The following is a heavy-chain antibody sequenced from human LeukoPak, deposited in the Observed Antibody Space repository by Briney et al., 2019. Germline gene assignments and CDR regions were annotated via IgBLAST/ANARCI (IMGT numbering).Heavy chain of an antibody. J-gene: IGHJ4*02. Sequence: GGSLRLSCAASGFTFTNYAMNWVRQTPEKGLEWVSGLSGSGGATYYADSVKDRFIISRDNSKNILNLQMSSLRAEDSALYYCARGQWLVTSSFDSWGQGTLVTVSS. CDR1: GFTFTNYA. V-gene: IGHV3-23*01. CDR2: LSGSGGAT. D-gene: IGHD6-19*01. CDR3: ARGQWLVTSSFDS.